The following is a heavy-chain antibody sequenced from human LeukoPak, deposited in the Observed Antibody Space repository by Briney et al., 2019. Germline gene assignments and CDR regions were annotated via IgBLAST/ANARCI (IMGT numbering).Heavy chain of an antibody. Sequence: GGSLRLSCAASGFTFSSYGMHWVRQAPGKGLEWVAVISYDGSNKYYADSVKGRFTISRDNSKNTLYLQMNSLRAEDTAVYYCAKSDYSNYWYFDLWGRGTLVTVSS. J-gene: IGHJ2*01. CDR2: ISYDGSNK. CDR1: GFTFSSYG. V-gene: IGHV3-30*18. D-gene: IGHD4-11*01. CDR3: AKSDYSNYWYFDL.